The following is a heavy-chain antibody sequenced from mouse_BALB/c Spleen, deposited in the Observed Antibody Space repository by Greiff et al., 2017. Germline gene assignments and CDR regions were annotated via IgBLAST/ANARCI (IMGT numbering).Heavy chain of an antibody. V-gene: IGHV5-6-5*01. D-gene: IGHD2-4*01. Sequence: DVMLVESGGGLVKPGGSLKLSCAASGFTFSSYAMSWVRQTPEKRLEWVASISSGGSTYYPDSVKGRFTISRDNARNILYLQMSSLRSEDTAMYYCARSGDYDRGFAYWGQGTLVTVSA. CDR2: ISSGGST. J-gene: IGHJ3*01. CDR1: GFTFSSYA. CDR3: ARSGDYDRGFAY.